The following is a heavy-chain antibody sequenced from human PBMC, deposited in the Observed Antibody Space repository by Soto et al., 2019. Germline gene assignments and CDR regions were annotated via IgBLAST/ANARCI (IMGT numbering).Heavy chain of an antibody. V-gene: IGHV4-34*01. CDR2: INHSGIT. CDR3: ARAYSSSSRGVRYYYYGMDV. D-gene: IGHD6-6*01. Sequence: SETLSLTCAVYGGAFSGYYWSWIRQPPGKGLEWIGEINHSGITNYNPSLKSRVTISVDTSKNQFSLKLSSVTAADTAVYYRARAYSSSSRGVRYYYYGMDVWGQGTTVTVSS. J-gene: IGHJ6*02. CDR1: GGAFSGYY.